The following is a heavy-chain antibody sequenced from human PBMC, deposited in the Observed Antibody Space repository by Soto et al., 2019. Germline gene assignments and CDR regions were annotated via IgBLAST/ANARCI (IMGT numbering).Heavy chain of an antibody. V-gene: IGHV1-18*01. D-gene: IGHD4-17*01. Sequence: ASVKVSCKASGYTFTSYGISWVRQAPGQGLEWMGWISAYNGNTNYAQKLQGRVTMTTDTSTSTAYMELRSLRSDDTAVYYCAREWYPVTTGWFDPWGQGTLVTVSS. CDR2: ISAYNGNT. J-gene: IGHJ5*02. CDR3: AREWYPVTTGWFDP. CDR1: GYTFTSYG.